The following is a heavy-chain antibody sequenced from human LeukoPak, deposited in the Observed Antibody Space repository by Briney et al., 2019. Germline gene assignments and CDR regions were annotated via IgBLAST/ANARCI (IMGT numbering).Heavy chain of an antibody. Sequence: PSETLSLTCTVSSASISSYYWSWLRQPPGKGLEWIGYIYYSGSTNYNPALKSRVTISEDTSKNQISLKLSSVTAADTAVYYCARVRGYYDSSGYDYWGQGTLVTVSS. CDR1: SASISSYY. J-gene: IGHJ4*02. V-gene: IGHV4-59*01. CDR3: ARVRGYYDSSGYDY. D-gene: IGHD3-22*01. CDR2: IYYSGST.